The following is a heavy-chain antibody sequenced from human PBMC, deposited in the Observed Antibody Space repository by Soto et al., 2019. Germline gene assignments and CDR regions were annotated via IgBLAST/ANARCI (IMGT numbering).Heavy chain of an antibody. CDR3: ARARRYSSSWYYFDS. J-gene: IGHJ4*02. Sequence: SETLSLSCTVSGGSISSGDYYWSWIRQHPGKGLEWIGYIYYSGSNSYDPSLKSRLTISVDTSKNQFSLKLTSVTAADTAVYYCARARRYSSSWYYFDSWGQGTLVTVSS. D-gene: IGHD6-13*01. CDR2: IYYSGSN. V-gene: IGHV4-31*03. CDR1: GGSISSGDYY.